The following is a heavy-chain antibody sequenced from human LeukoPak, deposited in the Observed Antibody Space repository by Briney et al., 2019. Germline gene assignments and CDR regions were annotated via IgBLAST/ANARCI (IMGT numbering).Heavy chain of an antibody. CDR2: ICSSAST. CDR1: GGSISSSSYY. D-gene: IGHD2-15*01. Sequence: SETLSLTCTVSGGSISSSSYYWGCLRPPPGKGLEWIGSICSSASTYYNPSLKSPVTISVDTTKTQFSLKLSSVTVADTAVYHCARGFGMLVVVAAIFDYWGEGALVTVSS. J-gene: IGHJ4*02. CDR3: ARGFGMLVVVAAIFDY. V-gene: IGHV4-39*07.